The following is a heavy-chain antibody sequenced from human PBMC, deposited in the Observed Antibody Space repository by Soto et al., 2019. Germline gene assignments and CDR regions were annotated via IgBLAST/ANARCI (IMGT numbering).Heavy chain of an antibody. V-gene: IGHV1-69*06. CDR1: GGTFSSYA. D-gene: IGHD1-26*01. J-gene: IGHJ4*02. CDR2: IIPIFGTA. CDR3: ARVGEWELLHFDY. Sequence: SVKVSCKASGGTFSSYAISWVRQAPGQGLEWMGGIIPIFGTANYAQKFQGRVTITADKSTSTAYMELSSLRSEDTAVYYCARVGEWELLHFDYWGQGTLVTVSS.